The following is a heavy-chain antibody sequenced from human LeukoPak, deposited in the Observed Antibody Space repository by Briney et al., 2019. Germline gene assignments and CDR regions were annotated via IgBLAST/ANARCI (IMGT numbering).Heavy chain of an antibody. CDR3: ARELAAAEIAGAFDI. Sequence: GASVKVSCKASGYTFTSYDINWVRQAAGQGLEWMGGIIPISGTANYAQKFQGRVTITADESTSTAYMELSSLRSEDTAVYYCARELAAAEIAGAFDIWGQGTMVTVSS. J-gene: IGHJ3*02. CDR2: IIPISGTA. D-gene: IGHD6-13*01. V-gene: IGHV1-69*13. CDR1: GYTFTSYD.